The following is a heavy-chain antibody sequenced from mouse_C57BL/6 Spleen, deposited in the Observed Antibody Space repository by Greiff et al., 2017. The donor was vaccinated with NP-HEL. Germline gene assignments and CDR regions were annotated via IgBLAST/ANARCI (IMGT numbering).Heavy chain of an antibody. Sequence: QVQLQQPGAELVRPGTSVKLSCKASGYTFTSYWMHWVKQRPGQGLEWIGVIDPSDSYTNYNQKFKGKATLTVDTSSSTAYMQLSSLTSEDSAVYYCARSYSNVYYAMDYWGQGTSVTVSS. CDR1: GYTFTSYW. J-gene: IGHJ4*01. D-gene: IGHD2-5*01. V-gene: IGHV1-59*01. CDR2: IDPSDSYT. CDR3: ARSYSNVYYAMDY.